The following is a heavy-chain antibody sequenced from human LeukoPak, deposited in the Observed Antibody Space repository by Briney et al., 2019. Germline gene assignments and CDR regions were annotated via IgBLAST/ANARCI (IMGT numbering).Heavy chain of an antibody. Sequence: GGSLRLSCVFPSLTFSHAWMNWVRQAPWKGLEWVGRVKSVAEGGASEYGTPVKGRFTISRDDSKKTVYLQMHNLSTEDTALYYCTKNTGDFDIWGQGTMVIVSS. V-gene: IGHV3-15*07. CDR3: TKNTGDFDI. J-gene: IGHJ3*02. D-gene: IGHD4-17*01. CDR1: SLTFSHAW. CDR2: VKSVAEGGAS.